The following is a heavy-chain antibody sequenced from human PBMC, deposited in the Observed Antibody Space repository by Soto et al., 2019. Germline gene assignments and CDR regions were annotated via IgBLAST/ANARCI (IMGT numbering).Heavy chain of an antibody. J-gene: IGHJ5*02. D-gene: IGHD3-22*01. Sequence: QVQLQESGPGLVKPSQTLSLTCTVSGGSISSGDYYWSWIRQPPGKGLEWIGYIYYSGSTYYNPSLKSRFTISVDTSKNQFSLKLSSVTAADTAVYYCARGGSGYQNWFDPWGQGTLVTVSS. CDR1: GGSISSGDYY. V-gene: IGHV4-30-4*01. CDR3: ARGGSGYQNWFDP. CDR2: IYYSGST.